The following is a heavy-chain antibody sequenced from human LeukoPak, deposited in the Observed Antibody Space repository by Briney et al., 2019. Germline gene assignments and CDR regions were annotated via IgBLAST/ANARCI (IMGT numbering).Heavy chain of an antibody. Sequence: PGGSLRLSCAASGFMFDDYGMSWVRQAPGKGLEWVSGINWNGGRTGYADSVKGRFTISRDNAKNSLYLQMNSLRAEDTALYYCARGRDNWFDPWGQGTLVTVSS. CDR2: INWNGGRT. J-gene: IGHJ5*02. V-gene: IGHV3-20*04. CDR1: GFMFDDYG. CDR3: ARGRDNWFDP.